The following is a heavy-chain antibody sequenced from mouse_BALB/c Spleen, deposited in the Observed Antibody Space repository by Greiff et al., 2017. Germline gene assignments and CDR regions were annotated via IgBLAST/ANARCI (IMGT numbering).Heavy chain of an antibody. Sequence: DVKLQESGPGLVKPSQTVSLTCTVTGISITTGNYRWSWIRQFPGNKLVWIGYIYYSGTITYNPSLTSRTTITRDTSKNQFFLEMNSLTAEDTATYYCARYDYDVVDYWGQGTTLTVSS. CDR2: IYYSGTI. CDR1: GISITTGNYR. V-gene: IGHV3-5*02. J-gene: IGHJ2*01. D-gene: IGHD2-4*01. CDR3: ARYDYDVVDY.